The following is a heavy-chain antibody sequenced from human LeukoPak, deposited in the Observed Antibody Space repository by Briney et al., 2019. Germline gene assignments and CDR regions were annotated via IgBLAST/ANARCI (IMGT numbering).Heavy chain of an antibody. CDR2: IYYSGST. J-gene: IGHJ5*02. V-gene: IGHV4-59*01. D-gene: IGHD4-17*01. CDR3: ARALGDPPEWSDP. CDR1: GGSISSYY. Sequence: SETLSLTCTVSGGSISSYYWSWIRQPPGKGLEWIGYIYYSGSTNYNPSLKSRVTISVDTSKNQFSLKLSSVTAADTAVYYCARALGDPPEWSDPWGQGTLVTVSS.